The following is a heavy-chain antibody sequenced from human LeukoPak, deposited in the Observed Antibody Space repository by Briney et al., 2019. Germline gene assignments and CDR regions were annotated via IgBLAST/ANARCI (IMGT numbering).Heavy chain of an antibody. D-gene: IGHD2-8*01. J-gene: IGHJ5*02. CDR3: ARDSIEPGSCTSGVSYPGGSAP. Sequence: SETLTLTCTVSDASVSSGDHYWSWVRQNAGKGLEWIGYIHYSGPTYSNPSLQSRVTLSVDTSNNLLSLRLSSVTSADTAVYYCARDSIEPGSCTSGVSYPGGSAPWAKGPLVTVSS. CDR1: DASVSSGDHY. CDR2: IHYSGPT. V-gene: IGHV4-31*03.